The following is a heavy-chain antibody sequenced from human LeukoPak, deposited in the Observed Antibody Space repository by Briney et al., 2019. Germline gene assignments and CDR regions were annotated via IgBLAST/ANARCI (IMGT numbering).Heavy chain of an antibody. CDR3: ARDSSGPSF. Sequence: GGSLRLSCAASGFTVSDNDMSWVRQAPGKGLEWVSVIYSGGGTFYSDSVKGRFTLSRDYSKNTLHLQMNSLRADDTAVYYCARDSSGPSFWGQGTLVTVSS. J-gene: IGHJ4*02. V-gene: IGHV3-53*01. D-gene: IGHD6-19*01. CDR1: GFTVSDND. CDR2: IYSGGGT.